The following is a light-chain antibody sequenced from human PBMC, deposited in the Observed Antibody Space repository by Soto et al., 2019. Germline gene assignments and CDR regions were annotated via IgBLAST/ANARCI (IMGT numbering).Light chain of an antibody. CDR1: SSDVGSYNY. CDR3: SSYAGSNVV. V-gene: IGLV2-8*01. J-gene: IGLJ2*01. CDR2: EVN. Sequence: QSALTQPPSASGSPGQSVTISCTGTSSDVGSYNYVSWYQQHPGKAPKLMIYEVNKWPSGVPDRFSGSKSGNTASLTVSGLQAEDEADFYCSSYAGSNVVFGGGTQLTVL.